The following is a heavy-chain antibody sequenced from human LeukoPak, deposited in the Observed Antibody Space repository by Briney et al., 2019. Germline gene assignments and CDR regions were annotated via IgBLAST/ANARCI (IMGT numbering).Heavy chain of an antibody. CDR3: ARLAGDGYNYEYYYYYYYMDV. D-gene: IGHD5-24*01. CDR2: ISSSGSTI. Sequence: GSLRLSCAASGFTFSSYEMNWVRQAPGKGLAWVSYISSSGSTIYYADSVKGRFTISRDNAKNSLYLQMNSLRAEDTAVYYCARLAGDGYNYEYYYYYYYMDVWGKGTTVTVS. CDR1: GFTFSSYE. V-gene: IGHV3-48*03. J-gene: IGHJ6*03.